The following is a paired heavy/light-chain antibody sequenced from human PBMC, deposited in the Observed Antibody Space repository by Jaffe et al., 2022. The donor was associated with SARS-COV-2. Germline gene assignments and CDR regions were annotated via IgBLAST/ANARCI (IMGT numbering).Light chain of an antibody. V-gene: IGKV3-20*01. CDR2: GAS. CDR1: QSVSSSY. Sequence: EIVLTQSPGTLSLSPGERATLSCRASQSVSSSYLAWYQQKPGQAPRLLIYGASSRATGIPDRFSGSGSGTDFTLTISRLEPEDFAVYYCQQSAATFGQGTKVEIK. CDR3: QQSAAT. J-gene: IGKJ1*01.
Heavy chain of an antibody. CDR2: ISYDGSNK. J-gene: IGHJ6*02. V-gene: IGHV3-30-3*01. CDR3: AREDYDFWSDQPRGGMDV. Sequence: QVQLVESGGGVVQPGRSLRLSCAASGFTFSSYAMHWVRQAPGKGLEWVAVISYDGSNKYYADSVKGRFTISRDNSKNTLYLQMNSLRAEDTAVYYCAREDYDFWSDQPRGGMDVWGQGTTVTVSS. CDR1: GFTFSSYA. D-gene: IGHD3-3*01.